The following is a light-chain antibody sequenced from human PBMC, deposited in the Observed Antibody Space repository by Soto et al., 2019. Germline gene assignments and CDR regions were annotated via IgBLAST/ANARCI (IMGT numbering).Light chain of an antibody. CDR2: DDS. CDR1: NIGRKS. CDR3: HVWDSSSGHYI. J-gene: IGLJ1*01. V-gene: IGLV3-21*02. Sequence: SYELTQPPSVSVAPGQTARISCGGNNIGRKSVHWYQQKPGRAPVVVVYDDSDRPSGIPERFSGANSGDTATLTISRVEAGDEADYYCHVWDSSSGHYIFGTGTKVNV.